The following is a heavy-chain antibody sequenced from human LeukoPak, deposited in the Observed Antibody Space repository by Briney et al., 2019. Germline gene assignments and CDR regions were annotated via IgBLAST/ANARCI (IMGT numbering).Heavy chain of an antibody. D-gene: IGHD4-23*01. Sequence: SETLSLTCTVSGGSISSYYWSWIQQPPGKGLEWIGYIYYSGSTNYNPSLKSRVTISVDTSKNQFSLKLSSVTAADTAVYYCARVGGGNGAFDIWGQGTMVTVSS. CDR2: IYYSGST. J-gene: IGHJ3*02. CDR1: GGSISSYY. CDR3: ARVGGGNGAFDI. V-gene: IGHV4-59*01.